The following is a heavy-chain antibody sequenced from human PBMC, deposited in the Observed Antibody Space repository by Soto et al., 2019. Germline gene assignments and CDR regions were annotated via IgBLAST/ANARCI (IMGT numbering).Heavy chain of an antibody. CDR3: ARGGSSARNWFDP. D-gene: IGHD6-6*01. V-gene: IGHV3-21*01. J-gene: IGHJ5*02. Sequence: EVQLVESGGGLVKPGGSLRLSCAASGFTFSSYSMNWVRQAPGKGLEWVSSISSSSSYIYYADSVKGRFTISRDNAKNSLYLQMNSLRAGDTAVYYCARGGSSARNWFDPWGQGTLVTVSS. CDR2: ISSSSSYI. CDR1: GFTFSSYS.